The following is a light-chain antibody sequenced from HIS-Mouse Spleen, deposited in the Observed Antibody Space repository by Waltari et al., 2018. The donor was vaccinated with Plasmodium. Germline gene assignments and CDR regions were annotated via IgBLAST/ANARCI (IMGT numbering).Light chain of an antibody. CDR3: SSYAGSNNLV. J-gene: IGLJ2*01. CDR1: SSDVGGYNY. V-gene: IGLV2-8*01. CDR2: EVS. Sequence: QSALTQPPSASGSPGQSVTISCTGTSSDVGGYNYVSWYQQHPGKAPKLVIYEVSKRPAGVPDRFSVSKSGNTASLTVAGLQAEDEADYYCSSYAGSNNLVFGGGTKLTVL.